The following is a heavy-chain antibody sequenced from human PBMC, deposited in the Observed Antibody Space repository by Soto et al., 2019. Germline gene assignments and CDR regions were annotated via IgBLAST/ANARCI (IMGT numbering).Heavy chain of an antibody. CDR3: ARRLYYDSSGFEGGGMDV. V-gene: IGHV4-39*01. CDR2: IYYSGST. CDR1: GGSISSFY. Sequence: SEPLSLTCTVSGGSISSFYWGRIIQPPGKGLEWIGSIYYSGSTYYNPSLKSRVTISVDTSKNQFSLKLSSVTAADTAVYYCARRLYYDSSGFEGGGMDVWGQGTTVTVSS. D-gene: IGHD3-22*01. J-gene: IGHJ6*02.